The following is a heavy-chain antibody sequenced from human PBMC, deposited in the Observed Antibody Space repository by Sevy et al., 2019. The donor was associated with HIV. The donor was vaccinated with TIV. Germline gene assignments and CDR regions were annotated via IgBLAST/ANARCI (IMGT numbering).Heavy chain of an antibody. CDR3: ARGYYDFWSGKFYYYYGMDV. D-gene: IGHD3-3*01. CDR1: GGSISSYY. CDR2: IYYSGST. J-gene: IGHJ6*02. V-gene: IGHV4-59*01. Sequence: SETLSLTCTVSGGSISSYYWSWIRQPPGKGLEWIGYIYYSGSTNYNPSLKSRVTISVDTSKNQFSLKLSSVTAADTAVYYCARGYYDFWSGKFYYYYGMDVWGQGTTVTVSS.